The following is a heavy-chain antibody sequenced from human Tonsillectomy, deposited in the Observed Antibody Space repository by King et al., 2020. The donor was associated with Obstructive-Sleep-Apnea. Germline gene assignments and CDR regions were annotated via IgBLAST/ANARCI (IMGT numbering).Heavy chain of an antibody. Sequence: VQLVESGGGVVQPGRSLRLSCAASGFTFSNYEMYWVRQAPGKGLQWVAVISYDGTEKYYADSVKGRFTISRDNSENTLYLSINSLRPEDTAVYFCATPLPGYENAFDIWGQGTMVTVSS. J-gene: IGHJ3*02. D-gene: IGHD3-16*01. CDR2: ISYDGTEK. CDR1: GFTFSNYE. CDR3: ATPLPGYENAFDI. V-gene: IGHV3-30*04.